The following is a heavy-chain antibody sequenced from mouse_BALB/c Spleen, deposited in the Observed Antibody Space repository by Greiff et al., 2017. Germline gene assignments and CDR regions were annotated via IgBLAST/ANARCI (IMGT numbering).Heavy chain of an antibody. V-gene: IGHV5-9*03. CDR3: ARAYEGAMDY. CDR1: GFTFSSYT. D-gene: IGHD6-5*01. Sequence: DVHLVESGGGLVKPGGSLKLSCAASGFTFSSYTMSWVRQTPEKRLEWVATISSGGGNTYYPDSVKGRFTISRDNAKNNLYLQMSSLRSEDTALYYCARAYEGAMDYWGQGTSVTVSS. J-gene: IGHJ4*01. CDR2: ISSGGGNT.